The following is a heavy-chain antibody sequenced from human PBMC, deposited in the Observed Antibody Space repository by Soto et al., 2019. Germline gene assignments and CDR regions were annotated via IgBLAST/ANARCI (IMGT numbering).Heavy chain of an antibody. CDR1: GGSISSSSYY. D-gene: IGHD4-17*01. CDR2: IYYSGST. Sequence: SETLSLTCTVSGGSISSSSYYWGWIRQPPGKGLEWIGSIYYSGSTYYNPSLKSRVTISVDTSKNQFSLKLSSVTAADTAVYYCARLAVTTVGGLYGVDVWGQGTTVTVSS. J-gene: IGHJ6*02. V-gene: IGHV4-39*01. CDR3: ARLAVTTVGGLYGVDV.